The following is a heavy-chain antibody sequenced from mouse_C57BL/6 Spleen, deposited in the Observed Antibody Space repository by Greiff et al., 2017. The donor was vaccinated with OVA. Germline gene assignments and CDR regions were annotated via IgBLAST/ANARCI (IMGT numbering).Heavy chain of an antibody. D-gene: IGHD1-1*01. J-gene: IGHJ3*01. CDR3: THYYYGSSYAWFAY. V-gene: IGHV14-1*01. CDR1: GFNIKDYY. CDR2: IDPEDGDT. Sequence: EVQLVESGAELVRPGASVKLSCTASGFNIKDYYMHWVKQRPEQGLEWIGRIDPEDGDTEYAPKFQGKATMTADTSSNTAYLQLSSLTSEDTAVYYCTHYYYGSSYAWFAYWGQGTLVTVSA.